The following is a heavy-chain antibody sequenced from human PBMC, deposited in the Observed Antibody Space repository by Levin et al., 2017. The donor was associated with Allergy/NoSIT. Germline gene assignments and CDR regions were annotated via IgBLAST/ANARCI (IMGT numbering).Heavy chain of an antibody. D-gene: IGHD6-19*01. V-gene: IGHV3-30*18. CDR1: GFTFSSYG. CDR2: ISYDGSNK. CDR3: AKEYSSGWYNWFDP. J-gene: IGHJ5*02. Sequence: GESLKISCAASGFTFSSYGMHWVRQAPGKGLEWVAVISYDGSNKYYADSVKGRFTISRDNSKNTLYLQMNSLRAEDTAVYYCAKEYSSGWYNWFDPWGQGTLVTVSS.